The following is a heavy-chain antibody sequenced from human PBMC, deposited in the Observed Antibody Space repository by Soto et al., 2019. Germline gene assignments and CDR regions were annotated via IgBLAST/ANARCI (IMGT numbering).Heavy chain of an antibody. CDR3: ARDLGGVQGYWYYYYYGMDV. Sequence: ASVKVSCKASGYTFTSYGISWVRQAPGQGLEWMGWISAYNGNTNYAQKLQGRVTMTTDTSTSTAYMELRSLRSDDTAVYYCARDLGGVQGYWYYYYYGMDVWGKGTTVTVSS. CDR1: GYTFTSYG. CDR2: ISAYNGNT. D-gene: IGHD1-26*01. V-gene: IGHV1-18*01. J-gene: IGHJ6*04.